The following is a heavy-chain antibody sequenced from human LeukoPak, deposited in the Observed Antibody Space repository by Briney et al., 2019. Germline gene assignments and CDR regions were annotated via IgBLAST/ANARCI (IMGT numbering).Heavy chain of an antibody. V-gene: IGHV1-8*01. Sequence: ASVTVSCKASGYTFTSYDINWVRQATGQGLEWMGWMNPNSGNTGYAQKFQGRVTMTRNTSISTAYMELSSLRSEGTAVYYCARVTSQWLVVYYYYYMDVWGKGTTVTVSS. CDR1: GYTFTSYD. J-gene: IGHJ6*03. CDR2: MNPNSGNT. CDR3: ARVTSQWLVVYYYYYMDV. D-gene: IGHD6-19*01.